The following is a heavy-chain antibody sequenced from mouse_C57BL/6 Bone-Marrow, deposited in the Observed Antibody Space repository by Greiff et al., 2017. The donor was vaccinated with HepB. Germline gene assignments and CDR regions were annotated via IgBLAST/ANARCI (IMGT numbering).Heavy chain of an antibody. CDR1: GFSFTSYG. Sequence: QVQLQQSGPGLVQPSQSLSITCTVSGFSFTSYGIHWVRQSPGKGLEWLGVIWSGGSTDYNAAFISRLSISKDNSKGQVFFKMNSRQADDTAIYYCARNYGSSYYFDYWGQGTTLTVSS. CDR2: IWSGGST. CDR3: ARNYGSSYYFDY. J-gene: IGHJ2*01. V-gene: IGHV2-2*01. D-gene: IGHD1-1*01.